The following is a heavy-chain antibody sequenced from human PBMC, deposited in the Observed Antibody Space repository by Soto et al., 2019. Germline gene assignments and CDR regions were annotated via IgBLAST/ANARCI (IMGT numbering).Heavy chain of an antibody. J-gene: IGHJ6*03. Sequence: EVQLLESGGGLVQVGGSLRLSCAASGFTFTNYGMNWVRQAPGKGLEWVSSISGGGRSTHNGDSVRGRFTISRDTSKNTLYLQMNSLRADDTAVYYFAKPGRGGPFDYYMDVWGRGTTVTV. CDR3: AKPGRGGPFDYYMDV. CDR1: GFTFTNYG. D-gene: IGHD3-16*01. CDR2: ISGGGRST. V-gene: IGHV3-23*01.